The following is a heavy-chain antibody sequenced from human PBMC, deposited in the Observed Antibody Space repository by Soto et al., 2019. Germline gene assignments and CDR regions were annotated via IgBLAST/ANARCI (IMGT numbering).Heavy chain of an antibody. J-gene: IGHJ4*02. D-gene: IGHD3-22*01. CDR1: GGTFSSYN. Sequence: QVQLVQSGGEVKKPGSSVKVSCKASGGTFSSYNISWVRQAPGQGLEWMGRIIPILAIANYAQKVQGRVTITADKSTSTAYMELSSLRSEDTAVYYCASRYDSSDYWGQGTLVTVSS. CDR3: ASRYDSSDY. CDR2: IIPILAIA. V-gene: IGHV1-69*02.